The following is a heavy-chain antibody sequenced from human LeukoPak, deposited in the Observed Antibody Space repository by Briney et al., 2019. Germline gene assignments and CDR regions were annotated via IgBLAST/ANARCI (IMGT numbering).Heavy chain of an antibody. J-gene: IGHJ4*02. V-gene: IGHV1-69*13. CDR3: ARDEDYGIFVNVDY. Sequence: SVKVSCKASGGTFSSYAISWVRQAPGQGLEWMGGIIPIFGTANYAQKFQGRVTITADESTSTAYMELRSLRSDDTAVYYCARDEDYGIFVNVDYWGQGTLVTVSS. CDR2: IIPIFGTA. D-gene: IGHD4-17*01. CDR1: GGTFSSYA.